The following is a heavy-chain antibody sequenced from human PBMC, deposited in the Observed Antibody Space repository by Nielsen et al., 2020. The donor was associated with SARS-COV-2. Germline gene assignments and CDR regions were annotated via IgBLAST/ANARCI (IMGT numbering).Heavy chain of an antibody. V-gene: IGHV3-30*03. CDR1: GFTVSSNY. Sequence: GESLKISCAASGFTVSSNYMSWVRQAPGKGLEWVAAILHYGGNVYHADSVKGRFTISRDNSRNTLYLQMNTLRPEDTAVYSCARDAYGDLIYGMDVWGRGTTVTVSS. CDR2: ILHYGGNV. J-gene: IGHJ6*02. D-gene: IGHD4-17*01. CDR3: ARDAYGDLIYGMDV.